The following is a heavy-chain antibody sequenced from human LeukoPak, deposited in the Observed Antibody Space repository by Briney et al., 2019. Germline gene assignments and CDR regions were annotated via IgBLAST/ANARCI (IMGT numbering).Heavy chain of an antibody. V-gene: IGHV3-9*01. CDR3: AKDMGITGTTGINY. CDR1: GFTFDDYA. CDR2: ISWNSGSI. D-gene: IGHD1-7*01. Sequence: GGSLRLSCVASGFTFDDYAMHWVRQAPGKGLEWVSGISWNSGSIGYADSVKGRFTISRDNAKNSLYLQMNSLRAEDTALYYCAKDMGITGTTGINYWGQGTLVTVSS. J-gene: IGHJ4*02.